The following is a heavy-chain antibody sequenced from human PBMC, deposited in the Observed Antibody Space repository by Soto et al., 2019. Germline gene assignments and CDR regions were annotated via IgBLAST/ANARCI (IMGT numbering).Heavy chain of an antibody. Sequence: QVQLVESGGGVVQPGRSLRLSCAASAVTFTGFGMHWVRQAPGKGLEWVGVIGFFGSNTYYADSVKGRFTISRDNPKNMLYLQMNSLRAEDTAIYYCARDGVGTTTYFGYFDYWGLGTLVTVSS. CDR3: ARDGVGTTTYFGYFDY. J-gene: IGHJ4*02. CDR1: AVTFTGFG. D-gene: IGHD1-26*01. V-gene: IGHV3-33*01. CDR2: IGFFGSNT.